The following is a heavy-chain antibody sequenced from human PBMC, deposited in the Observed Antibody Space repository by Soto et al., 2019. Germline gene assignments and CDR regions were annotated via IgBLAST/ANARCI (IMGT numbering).Heavy chain of an antibody. Sequence: GGSMRLASAASGFTFDDSAMAWARQPQGKGLEWVSGISWNSGSIGYADSVKGRTTISRDNAKNSLYLQMNSLRAEDTALYYCARANSWLQCRFDYWGQGTLVTVSS. D-gene: IGHD5-12*01. J-gene: IGHJ4*02. CDR2: ISWNSGSI. V-gene: IGHV3-9*01. CDR3: ARANSWLQCRFDY. CDR1: GFTFDDSA.